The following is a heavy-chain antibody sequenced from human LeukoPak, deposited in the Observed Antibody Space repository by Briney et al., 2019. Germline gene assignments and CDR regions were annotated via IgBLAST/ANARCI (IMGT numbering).Heavy chain of an antibody. CDR2: ISCSSSYI. J-gene: IGHJ3*02. D-gene: IGHD2-15*01. CDR3: ARSGSCSGGSCYPEDAFDI. V-gene: IGHV3-21*01. Sequence: GGALRLSCAASLFTFISYRMYWVRQAPGKGVEWVSSISCSSSYIYYADSVKDRFTISRENAKNSLYLQMNSLRAEDTAVYYCARSGSCSGGSCYPEDAFDIWGQGTMVTVSS. CDR1: LFTFISYR.